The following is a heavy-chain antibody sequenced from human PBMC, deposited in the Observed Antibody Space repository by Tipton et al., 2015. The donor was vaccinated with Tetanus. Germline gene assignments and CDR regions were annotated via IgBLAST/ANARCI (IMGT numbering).Heavy chain of an antibody. CDR2: ISYDGTKE. CDR1: GFTFSSYA. Sequence: QLVQSGAEVKKPGASVKVSCEASGFTFSSYAIHWVRQAPGKGLEWVAAISYDGTKEYYADSVKGRFTVSRDNSKNTLYLQMNSLRAEDTAVYYCARGNAVRHYYHGLDVWGQGTTVTVSS. CDR3: ARGNAVRHYYHGLDV. V-gene: IGHV3-30-3*01. J-gene: IGHJ6*02.